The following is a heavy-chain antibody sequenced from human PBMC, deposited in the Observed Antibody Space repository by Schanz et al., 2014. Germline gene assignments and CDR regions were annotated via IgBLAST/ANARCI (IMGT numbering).Heavy chain of an antibody. CDR1: GFSFSSYA. CDR3: AKGRFGELSAFDI. J-gene: IGHJ3*02. Sequence: EVQLLESGGGLVQPGGSLRLSCATSGFSFSSYAINWVRQAPGKGLEWVSAISGGGGTTYYADSVKGRFTISRDNSKNTLYLQMNSLRAEDTAVYYCAKGRFGELSAFDIWGQGTMGTVSS. V-gene: IGHV3-23*01. CDR2: ISGGGGTT. D-gene: IGHD3-10*01.